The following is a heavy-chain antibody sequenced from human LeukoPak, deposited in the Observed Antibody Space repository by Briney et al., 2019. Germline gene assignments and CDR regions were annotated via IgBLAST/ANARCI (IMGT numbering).Heavy chain of an antibody. V-gene: IGHV4-59*01. CDR1: GGSISSYY. CDR2: IYYSGST. J-gene: IGHJ3*02. CDR3: ARVTPQGDAFDR. Sequence: SETLSLTCTVSGGSISSYYWSWVRQPPGKGLEWIGYIYYSGSTNYNPSLKSRVTISVDTSKNQFSLKLSSVTAADTAVYYCARVTPQGDAFDRWGQATTATASS.